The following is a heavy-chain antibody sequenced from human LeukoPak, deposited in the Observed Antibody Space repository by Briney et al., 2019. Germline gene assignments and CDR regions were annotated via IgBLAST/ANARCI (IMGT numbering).Heavy chain of an antibody. CDR2: ISGSGGST. CDR1: GFTFSSYA. V-gene: IGHV3-23*01. D-gene: IGHD6-19*01. J-gene: IGHJ6*02. Sequence: GGSLRLSCAASGFTFSSYAMSWVRQAPGKGLEWASAISGSGGSTYYADSVKGRFTISRDNSKNTLYLQMNSLTAEDTAVYYCAKERIAVAGPGMDVWGQGTTVTVSS. CDR3: AKERIAVAGPGMDV.